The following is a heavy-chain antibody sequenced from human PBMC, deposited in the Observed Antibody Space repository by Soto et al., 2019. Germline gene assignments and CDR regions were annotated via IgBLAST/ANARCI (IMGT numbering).Heavy chain of an antibody. CDR1: GYTFTGYY. Sequence: QVQLVQSGAEVKKPGASVKVSCKASGYTFTGYYIHWVRQAPGQGLEWMGWINPSSGGTNYLQKFQGRVTMTWDTSISTAYMELSRLRSDDTAVYYCATQVGADFDYWGQGTLVTVSS. J-gene: IGHJ4*02. CDR2: INPSSGGT. D-gene: IGHD1-26*01. V-gene: IGHV1-2*02. CDR3: ATQVGADFDY.